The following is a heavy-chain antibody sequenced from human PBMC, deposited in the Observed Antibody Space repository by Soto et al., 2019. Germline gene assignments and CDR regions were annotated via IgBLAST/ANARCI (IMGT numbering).Heavy chain of an antibody. D-gene: IGHD2-2*01. CDR3: ASGYCSSTSCYAWDYYYYDGQDF. Sequence: SVKVSCKASGGTFSSYAISWVRQAPGQGLEWMGGIIPIFGTANYAQKFQGRVTITADESTSTAYMELSSLRSEDTAVYYCASGYCSSTSCYAWDYYYYDGQDFWGQGSSVIVSS. CDR2: IIPIFGTA. J-gene: IGHJ6*02. CDR1: GGTFSSYA. V-gene: IGHV1-69*13.